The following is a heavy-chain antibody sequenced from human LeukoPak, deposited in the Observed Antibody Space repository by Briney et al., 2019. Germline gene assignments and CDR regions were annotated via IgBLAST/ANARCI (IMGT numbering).Heavy chain of an antibody. CDR2: MSRSGDRT. J-gene: IGHJ4*02. D-gene: IGHD4-23*01. CDR3: AREKTTVVTPGVDY. V-gene: IGHV3-23*01. Sequence: GGSLTLSCGASGFTFSTFAISWVRQAPGGGGEGGLAMSRSGDRTYYADSVEGRFTISRDNFENAVDLKMSSLSPEDTAVYYFAREKTTVVTPGVDYWGQGTLVTVSS. CDR1: GFTFSTFA.